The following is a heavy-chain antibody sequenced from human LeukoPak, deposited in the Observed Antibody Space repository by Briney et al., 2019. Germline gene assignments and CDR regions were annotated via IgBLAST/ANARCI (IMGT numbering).Heavy chain of an antibody. CDR1: GYTFTSYG. D-gene: IGHD2-15*01. CDR3: ARYGSGGSSSYYYYGMDV. V-gene: IGHV1-18*01. J-gene: IGHJ6*02. CDR2: ISAYNGNT. Sequence: ASVKLSCKASGYTFTSYGISWVRQAPGQGLEWMGWISAYNGNTNYAQKLQGRVTMTTDTSTSTAYMELRSLRSDDTGVYYCARYGSGGSSSYYYYGMDVWGQGTTVTVSS.